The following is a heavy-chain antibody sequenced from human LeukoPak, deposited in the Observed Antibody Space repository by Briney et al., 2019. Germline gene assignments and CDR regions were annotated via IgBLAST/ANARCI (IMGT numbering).Heavy chain of an antibody. D-gene: IGHD5-18*01. V-gene: IGHV3-9*01. CDR2: ISWNSGSI. J-gene: IGHJ2*01. Sequence: GGSLRLSCAVSGFTFDDYAMHWVRQAPGKGLEWVSGISWNSGSIGYADSVKGRFTISRDNAKNSLYLQMNSLRAEDTALYYCAKARGYSYGWYFDLWGRGTLVTVSS. CDR1: GFTFDDYA. CDR3: AKARGYSYGWYFDL.